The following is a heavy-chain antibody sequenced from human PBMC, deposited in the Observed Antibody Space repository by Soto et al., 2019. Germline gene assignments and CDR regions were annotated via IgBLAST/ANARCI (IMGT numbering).Heavy chain of an antibody. CDR3: ARHSGGAVAAYFDY. Sequence: SETLSLTCTVSGGSISSSSYYWGWIRQPPGKGLEWIGSIYYSGSTYYNPSLKSRVTISVDTSKNQFSLKLSSVTAADTAVYYCARHSGGAVAAYFDYWGQGTLVTVS. D-gene: IGHD6-19*01. CDR2: IYYSGST. V-gene: IGHV4-39*01. J-gene: IGHJ4*02. CDR1: GGSISSSSYY.